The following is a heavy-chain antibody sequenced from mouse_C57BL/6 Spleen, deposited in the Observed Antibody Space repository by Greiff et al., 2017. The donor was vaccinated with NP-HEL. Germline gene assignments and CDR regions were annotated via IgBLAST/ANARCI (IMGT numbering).Heavy chain of an antibody. D-gene: IGHD2-1*01. J-gene: IGHJ2*01. CDR2: INPSSGYT. CDR3: ASRNYGNFDY. Sequence: QVQLKQSGAELARPGASVKMSCKASGYTFTSYTMHWVKQRPGQGLEWIGYINPSSGYTKYNQKFKDKATLTADKSSSTAYMQLSSLTSEDSAVYYCASRNYGNFDYWGQGTTLTVSS. V-gene: IGHV1-4*01. CDR1: GYTFTSYT.